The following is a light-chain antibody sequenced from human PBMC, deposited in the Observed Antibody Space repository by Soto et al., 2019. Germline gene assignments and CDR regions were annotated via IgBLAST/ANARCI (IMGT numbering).Light chain of an antibody. Sequence: EIVLTQTPGTLSLSPGERATLSCRASQSVTSRHLAWYQQKPDQAPRLLIYGASTRATGIQDRFSGTGSDTDFSLTIRRLDPEDFAMYYCLIYFSPDRYTFGTGTKVQIK. CDR2: GAS. CDR3: LIYFSPDRYT. V-gene: IGKV3-20*01. CDR1: QSVTSRH. J-gene: IGKJ2*01.